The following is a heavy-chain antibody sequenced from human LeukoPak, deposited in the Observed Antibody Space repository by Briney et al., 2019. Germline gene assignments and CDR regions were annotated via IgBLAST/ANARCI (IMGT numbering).Heavy chain of an antibody. V-gene: IGHV4-34*01. CDR3: ARPYSVAGLYYFDY. CDR2: INHSGST. D-gene: IGHD6-19*01. Sequence: SETLSLTCAVYGGSFSGYYWSWIRQPPGKRREWIGEINHSGSTNYNPSLKSRVTISVDTSKNQFSLKLSSVTAADTAVYYCARPYSVAGLYYFDYWGQGTLVTVSS. J-gene: IGHJ4*02. CDR1: GGSFSGYY.